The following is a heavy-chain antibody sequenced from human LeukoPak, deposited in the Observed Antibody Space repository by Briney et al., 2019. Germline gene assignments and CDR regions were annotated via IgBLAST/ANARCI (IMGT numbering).Heavy chain of an antibody. CDR1: GFTFSSYA. D-gene: IGHD1-14*01. J-gene: IGHJ6*03. V-gene: IGHV3-30*04. CDR2: ISYDGSNK. CDR3: AREVRSLDA. Sequence: GGSLRLSCAASGFTFSSYAMHWVRQAPGKGLEWVAVISYDGSNKYYADSVKGRFTISRDNSKNTLYLQMNSLRAEDTAVYSCAREVRSLDAWGKGTTVTVSS.